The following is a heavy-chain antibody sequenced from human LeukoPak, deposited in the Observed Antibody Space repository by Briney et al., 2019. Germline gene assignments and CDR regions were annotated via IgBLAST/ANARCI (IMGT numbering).Heavy chain of an antibody. CDR2: ISGSGGST. D-gene: IGHD6-19*01. Sequence: GGSLRLSCAASGFTFSSYAMSWVRQAPGKGLEWVSAISGSGGSTYYADSVKGRFTISRDNSKNTLYLQMNSLRAEDTAVYYCAKDRQEYSSGWSPFDYWGQGTLVTVSS. CDR3: AKDRQEYSSGWSPFDY. V-gene: IGHV3-23*01. J-gene: IGHJ4*02. CDR1: GFTFSSYA.